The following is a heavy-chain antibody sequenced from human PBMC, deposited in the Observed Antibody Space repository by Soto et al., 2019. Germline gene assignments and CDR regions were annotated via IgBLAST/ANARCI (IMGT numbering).Heavy chain of an antibody. CDR3: SKVPRYDSSGYNHNNGMDV. V-gene: IGHV4-34*01. CDR1: VGSFSGYY. CDR2: INHSGST. D-gene: IGHD3-22*01. J-gene: IGHJ6*01. Sequence: PAGTLRLTCASYVGSFSGYYWSWIRQPPGNGLEWIGEINHSGSTNYNPSLKSRVTISVDTSKNQFSLKLSSVTAADTAVYYCSKVPRYDSSGYNHNNGMDVWGQGTTVTVSS.